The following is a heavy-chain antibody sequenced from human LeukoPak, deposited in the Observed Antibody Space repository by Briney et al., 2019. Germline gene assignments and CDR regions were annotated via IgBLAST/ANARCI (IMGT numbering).Heavy chain of an antibody. V-gene: IGHV3-23*01. D-gene: IGHD2-21*01. J-gene: IGHJ4*02. CDR3: AKDPVISTRLYYFDY. CDR1: GFTLSSYA. CDR2: ISGSGGST. Sequence: PGGSLRLSCAASGFTLSSYAMSWVRQAPGKGLEWVSAISGSGGSTYYADSVKGRFTISRDNSKNTLYLQMNSLRAEDTAVYYCAKDPVISTRLYYFDYWGQGTLVTVSS.